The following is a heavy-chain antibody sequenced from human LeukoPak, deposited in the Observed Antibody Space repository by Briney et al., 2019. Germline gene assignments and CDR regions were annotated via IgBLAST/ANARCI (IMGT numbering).Heavy chain of an antibody. D-gene: IGHD5-18*01. J-gene: IGHJ3*02. Sequence: GESLKISCKGSGYSFTSYWFGWVRQMPGKGLEWMGIIYPGDSDTRYSPSFQGQVTISADKSISTAYLQWSSLKASDTAMYYCARHPRGVRGYSYGYSAFDIWGQGTMVTVSS. V-gene: IGHV5-51*01. CDR2: IYPGDSDT. CDR1: GYSFTSYW. CDR3: ARHPRGVRGYSYGYSAFDI.